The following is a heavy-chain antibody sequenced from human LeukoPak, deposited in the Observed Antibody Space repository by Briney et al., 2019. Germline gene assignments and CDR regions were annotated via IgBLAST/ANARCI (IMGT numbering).Heavy chain of an antibody. D-gene: IGHD4-17*01. CDR2: INWNGGST. Sequence: GGSLRLSCAASGFSFDDYGMSWVRQAPGKGLEWVSGINWNGGSTGYADSVKGRFTISRDNAKNSLYLQMNSLRAEDTALYYCARKDYGDTHFDYWGQGTLVTVSS. J-gene: IGHJ4*02. CDR1: GFSFDDYG. CDR3: ARKDYGDTHFDY. V-gene: IGHV3-20*04.